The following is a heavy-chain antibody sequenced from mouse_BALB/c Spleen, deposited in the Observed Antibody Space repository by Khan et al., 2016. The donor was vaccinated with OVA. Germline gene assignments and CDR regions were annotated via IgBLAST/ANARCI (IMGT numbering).Heavy chain of an antibody. CDR3: GRRNWQSYYFDD. V-gene: IGHV1S136*01. Sequence: EVQLQESGPELVKPGASVKMSCKSSGYIFTNYVLHWVKQKPGQGLEWIGYINPYNGGTKYNEKFKGKATLASDTSSITAYMELSSLTTEDSAGYYCGRRNWQSYYFDDWGQGTTFTRSS. CDR1: GYIFTNYV. J-gene: IGHJ2*01. CDR2: INPYNGGT. D-gene: IGHD4-1*01.